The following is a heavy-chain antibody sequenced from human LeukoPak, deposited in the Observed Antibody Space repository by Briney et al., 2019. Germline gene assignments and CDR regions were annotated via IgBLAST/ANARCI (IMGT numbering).Heavy chain of an antibody. Sequence: GGSLTLSCLASGFTFNSYSMNWVRQAPGKGLEWVSYINSISSTISYADSVKGRFTIPGDNAKNSLYLQMNSLRDEDTAVYYCARDFRYAFDYWGQGTLVTVSS. V-gene: IGHV3-48*02. CDR1: GFTFNSYS. CDR3: ARDFRYAFDY. D-gene: IGHD3-9*01. J-gene: IGHJ4*02. CDR2: INSISSTI.